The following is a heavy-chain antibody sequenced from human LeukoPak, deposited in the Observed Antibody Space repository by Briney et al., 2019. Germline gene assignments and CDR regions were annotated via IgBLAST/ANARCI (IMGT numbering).Heavy chain of an antibody. D-gene: IGHD3-22*01. CDR1: GGSISSSSYY. Sequence: SETLSLTCTVSGGSISSSSYYSGWLRQPPGKGLAWNGSIYYSGSTYYIPSLKSPFTISMPTTKNQFSLKLSSVTAADTAVYYCARHATTYDYDSSGYCYPYYFDYWGQGTLVTVSS. CDR3: ARHATTYDYDSSGYCYPYYFDY. CDR2: IYYSGST. V-gene: IGHV4-39*01. J-gene: IGHJ4*02.